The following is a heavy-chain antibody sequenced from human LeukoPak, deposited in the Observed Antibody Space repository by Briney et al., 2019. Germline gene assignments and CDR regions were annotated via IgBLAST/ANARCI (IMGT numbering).Heavy chain of an antibody. V-gene: IGHV3-30*02. CDR2: IRYDGSNK. CDR1: GFTFSSYG. CDR3: ARSLGIAAAGWGFDY. Sequence: GGSLRLSCAASGFTFSSYGMHWVRQAPGKGLEWVAFIRYDGSNKYYADSVKGRFTISRDNSKNTLYLQMNSLRAEDTAVYYCARSLGIAAAGWGFDYWGQGTLVTVSS. D-gene: IGHD6-13*01. J-gene: IGHJ4*02.